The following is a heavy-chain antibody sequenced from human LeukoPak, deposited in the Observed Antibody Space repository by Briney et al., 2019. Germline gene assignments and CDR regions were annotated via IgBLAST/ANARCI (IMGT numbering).Heavy chain of an antibody. Sequence: GASVKVPCKASGYTFTGHYIHWVRQAPGQGLEWMGWINPNSGGTKYVQKFQGRVTMTRDTSSSTAYMELSRLRSDDTAVYYCARDDPYYDSTRGGFDPWGQGTLVTVSS. V-gene: IGHV1-2*02. J-gene: IGHJ5*02. CDR3: ARDDPYYDSTRGGFDP. D-gene: IGHD3-22*01. CDR2: INPNSGGT. CDR1: GYTFTGHY.